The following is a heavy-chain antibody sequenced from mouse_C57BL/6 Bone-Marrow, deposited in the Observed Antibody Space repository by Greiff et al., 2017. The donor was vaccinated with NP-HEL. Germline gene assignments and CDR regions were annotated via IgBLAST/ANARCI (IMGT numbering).Heavy chain of an antibody. CDR3: ARDRVATEYYFDY. D-gene: IGHD1-1*02. CDR2: ISYDGSN. J-gene: IGHJ2*01. CDR1: GYSITSGYY. V-gene: IGHV3-6*01. Sequence: EVQLQQSGPGLVKPSQSLSLTCSVTGYSITSGYYWNWIRQFPGNKLEWMGYISYDGSNNYNPSLKNRISITRDTSKNQFFLKLNSVTTEDTATYYCARDRVATEYYFDYWGQGTTLTVSS.